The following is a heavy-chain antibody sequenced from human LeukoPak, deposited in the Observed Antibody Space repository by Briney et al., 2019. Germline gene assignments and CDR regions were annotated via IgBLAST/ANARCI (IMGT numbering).Heavy chain of an antibody. CDR2: IYYSGST. V-gene: IGHV4-59*01. D-gene: IGHD3-10*01. Sequence: PSETLSLTCTVSGGSISSYYWSWIRQPPGKGLEWIGYIYYSGSTNYNPSLKSRVTISVDTSKNQFSLKLSSVTAADTAVYYCAREGYYGSGSYYNWFDPWGQGTLVTVPS. CDR1: GGSISSYY. J-gene: IGHJ5*02. CDR3: AREGYYGSGSYYNWFDP.